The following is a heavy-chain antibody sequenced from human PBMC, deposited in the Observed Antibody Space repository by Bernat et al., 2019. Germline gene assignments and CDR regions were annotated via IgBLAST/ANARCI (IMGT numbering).Heavy chain of an antibody. CDR1: GYTFTGYY. Sequence: QVQLVQSGAEVKKPGASVKVSCKASGYTFTGYYLHWVRQAPGHGLEWMGWVNPNSDATNYAQKFQGRVTMTRDASISTVYTELSRLTSDDTAVYYCAKEDRNFIDYWGQGTLVTVSS. CDR2: VNPNSDAT. CDR3: AKEDRNFIDY. D-gene: IGHD4-11*01. V-gene: IGHV1-2*02. J-gene: IGHJ4*02.